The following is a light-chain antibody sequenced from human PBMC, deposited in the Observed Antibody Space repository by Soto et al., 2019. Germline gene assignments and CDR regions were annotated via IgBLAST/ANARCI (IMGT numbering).Light chain of an antibody. Sequence: DIQMTQSPSSLSASVGDRVTITCRASQGISNYLAWYQQKPGKVPKLLIYAASTLQSGVPSRFSGSGSGTDFTLTISSLQPKDVATSYFQKYNSAPWTFGQGTKVEIK. J-gene: IGKJ1*01. CDR3: QKYNSAPWT. CDR2: AAS. CDR1: QGISNY. V-gene: IGKV1-27*01.